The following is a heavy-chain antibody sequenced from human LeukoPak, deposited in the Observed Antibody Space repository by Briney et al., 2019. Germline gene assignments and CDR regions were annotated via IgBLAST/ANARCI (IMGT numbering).Heavy chain of an antibody. CDR3: AKARDILTGYYNGPSTSHYYYGMDV. V-gene: IGHV3-23*01. CDR2: VSGSGGST. J-gene: IGHJ6*02. D-gene: IGHD3-9*01. Sequence: GGSLRLSCAASGFTFSSYAMSWVRQAPGKGLEWVSAVSGSGGSTVYADSVKGRFTVSRDNSKSTLYLQMNSLRAEDTAVYYCAKARDILTGYYNGPSTSHYYYGMDVWGQGTTVTVSS. CDR1: GFTFSSYA.